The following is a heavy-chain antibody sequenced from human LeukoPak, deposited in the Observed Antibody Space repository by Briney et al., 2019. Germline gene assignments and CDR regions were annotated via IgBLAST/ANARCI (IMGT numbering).Heavy chain of an antibody. D-gene: IGHD3-10*01. CDR2: IVVGSGNT. CDR1: GFTFTSSA. CDR3: AAATYYYGSGSYYGHYYYMDV. Sequence: SVKVSCKASGFTFTSSAMQWVRQARGQRLEWVGWIVVGSGNTNYAQKFQERVTITRDMSTSTAYMELSSLRSEDTAVYYCAAATYYYGSGSYYGHYYYMDVWGKGTTVTISS. J-gene: IGHJ6*03. V-gene: IGHV1-58*02.